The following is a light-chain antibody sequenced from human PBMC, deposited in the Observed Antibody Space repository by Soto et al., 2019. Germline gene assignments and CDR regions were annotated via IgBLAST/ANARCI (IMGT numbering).Light chain of an antibody. Sequence: DIQMTQSPSSGSASVGDRVTITCRASQGISIWLAWYQQKPGKAPKLLIHTASSLQSGVPSRFSGSGFGTDFTLTISSLQPEDFATYYCLQSKGSPLTFGGGTKVEI. CDR1: QGISIW. CDR2: TAS. J-gene: IGKJ4*01. V-gene: IGKV1-12*01. CDR3: LQSKGSPLT.